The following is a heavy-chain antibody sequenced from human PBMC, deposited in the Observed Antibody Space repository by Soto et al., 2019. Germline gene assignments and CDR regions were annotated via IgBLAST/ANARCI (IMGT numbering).Heavy chain of an antibody. CDR3: VGSNYHAY. Sequence: EGQLVESGGGLVQPGGSLRLSCVASGFSFSTFWINWVRQASGKGLEWVANINQDGSEKYYVDSVKGRFTISRDNAKNSLYLQMNNLRAEDTAVYYCVGSNYHAYWGPGTLITVPS. CDR1: GFSFSTFW. J-gene: IGHJ4*02. CDR2: INQDGSEK. D-gene: IGHD3-10*01. V-gene: IGHV3-7*01.